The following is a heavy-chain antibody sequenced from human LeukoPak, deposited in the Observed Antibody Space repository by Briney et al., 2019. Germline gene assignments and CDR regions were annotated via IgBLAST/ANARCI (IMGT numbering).Heavy chain of an antibody. D-gene: IGHD4-17*01. CDR2: ISSSGSSI. CDR1: GFTFTSYA. J-gene: IGHJ4*02. V-gene: IGHV3-48*03. CDR3: AREGAFGDRDY. Sequence: GGSLRLSCAASGFTFTSYAMSWVRQPPGKGLEWVSYISSSGSSIYYADSVKGRFTISRDNAKNSLYLQMNSLRAEDTALYYCAREGAFGDRDYWGQGTLVTVSS.